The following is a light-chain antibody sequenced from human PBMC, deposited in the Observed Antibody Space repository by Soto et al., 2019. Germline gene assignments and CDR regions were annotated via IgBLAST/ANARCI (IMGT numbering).Light chain of an antibody. CDR3: QHYNNWPIT. Sequence: DTLMTQSPASRSVSPWESGTRACRASQSVASNLAWYQQKPGQAPRLLIYGTSTRATGVPARFSGSGSGTDFTLTISSLQAADFAVYHCQHYNNWPITFGQGTRLEIK. CDR2: GTS. J-gene: IGKJ5*01. V-gene: IGKV3-15*01. CDR1: QSVASN.